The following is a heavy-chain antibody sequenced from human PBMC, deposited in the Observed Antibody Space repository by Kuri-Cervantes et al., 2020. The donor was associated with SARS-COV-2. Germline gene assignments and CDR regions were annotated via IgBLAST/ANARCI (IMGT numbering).Heavy chain of an antibody. J-gene: IGHJ6*02. D-gene: IGHD6-13*01. Sequence: GESLKISCAASGFTFSNYDMNWVRQAPGKGLEWVSYISSSSRTMYNADSVKGRFTISRDNAKNSLYLQMNSLRDEDTVVYYCARYGFGYSTFYGMDVWGQGTTVTVSS. CDR2: ISSSSRTM. V-gene: IGHV3-48*02. CDR1: GFTFSNYD. CDR3: ARYGFGYSTFYGMDV.